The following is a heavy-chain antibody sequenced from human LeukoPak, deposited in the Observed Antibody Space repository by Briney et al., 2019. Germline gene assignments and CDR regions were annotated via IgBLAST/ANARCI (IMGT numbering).Heavy chain of an antibody. CDR1: GFTFSSYA. D-gene: IGHD2-2*01. CDR2: INGSGGST. V-gene: IGHV3-23*01. J-gene: IGHJ4*02. CDR3: AKLGLDCSSTSCFPEDY. Sequence: GGSLRLSCAASGFTFSSYAMSWVRQAPGKGLEWVSAINGSGGSTYYADSVKGRFTISRDNSKNTLYLQMNSLRAEDTAVYYCAKLGLDCSSTSCFPEDYWGQGTLVTVSS.